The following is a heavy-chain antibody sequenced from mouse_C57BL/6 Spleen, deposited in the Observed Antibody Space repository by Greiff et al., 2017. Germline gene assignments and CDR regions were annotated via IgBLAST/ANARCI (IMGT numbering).Heavy chain of an antibody. J-gene: IGHJ1*03. D-gene: IGHD1-1*01. CDR1: GYTFTSYW. V-gene: IGHV1-69*01. CDR3: ARSTTWYFDV. CDR2: IDPSDSYT. Sequence: VKLQQPGAELVMPGASVKLSCKASGYTFTSYWMHWVKQRPGQGLEWIGEIDPSDSYTNYNQKFKGKSTLTVDKSSSTAYMQLSSLTSEDSAVYYCARSTTWYFDVWGTGTTVTVSS.